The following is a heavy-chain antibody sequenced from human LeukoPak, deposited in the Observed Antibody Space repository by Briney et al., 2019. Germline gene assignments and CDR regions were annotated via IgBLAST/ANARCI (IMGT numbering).Heavy chain of an antibody. CDR2: ISYDGSNK. V-gene: IGHV3-30*18. D-gene: IGHD1/OR15-1a*01. Sequence: QTGGSLRLSCAASGFTFSSYGMRWVRQAPGKGLEWVAVISYDGSNKYYADSVKGRFTISRDNSKNTLYLQMNSLRAEDTAVYYCAKEGTWTRTFDYWGQGTLVTVSS. CDR3: AKEGTWTRTFDY. CDR1: GFTFSSYG. J-gene: IGHJ4*02.